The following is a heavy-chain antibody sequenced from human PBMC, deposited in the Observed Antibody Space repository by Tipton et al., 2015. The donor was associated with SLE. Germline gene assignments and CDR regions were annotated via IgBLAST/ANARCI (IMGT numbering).Heavy chain of an antibody. J-gene: IGHJ4*02. V-gene: IGHV4-61*01. Sequence: TLSLTCTVSGGSVSSGSYYWSWIRQPPGKGLEWIGYIYYSGSTNYNPSLKSRVTISVDTSKNQFSLKLSSVTAADTAVYYCARGRRWLQHWGQGTLVTVSS. CDR2: IYYSGST. CDR1: GGSVSSGSYY. CDR3: ARGRRWLQH. D-gene: IGHD5-24*01.